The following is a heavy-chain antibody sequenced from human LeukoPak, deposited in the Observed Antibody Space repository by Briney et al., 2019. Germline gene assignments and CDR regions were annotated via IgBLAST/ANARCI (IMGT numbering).Heavy chain of an antibody. CDR2: ISNTGST. D-gene: IGHD5-24*01. CDR3: ARQNNTYHHYNLGWFDP. V-gene: IGHV4-59*08. J-gene: IGHJ5*02. Sequence: PSETLSLTCTVSGGSISAYYWSWIRQPPGKGLEWIGYISNTGSTNYNPSLKSRVSISVDTSKNQFSLQLSSVTPEDTAVYYCARQNNTYHHYNLGWFDPWGQGTLVTVSS. CDR1: GGSISAYY.